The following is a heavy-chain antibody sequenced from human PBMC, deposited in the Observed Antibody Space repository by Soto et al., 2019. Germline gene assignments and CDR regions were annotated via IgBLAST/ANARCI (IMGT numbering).Heavy chain of an antibody. CDR2: VSYDGDKT. J-gene: IGHJ4*02. D-gene: IGHD1-1*01. V-gene: IGHV3-30-3*01. Sequence: QELLVESGGGVVQSGGSLRLSCEGSGFTFSQHAIHWVRQAPGKGPEWVAVVSYDGDKTYFADSVRGRMTLSRDNSNHTVSLPKRNVTPGDTAVYLCARGAGNGSLLDMWGQGTLVIASS. CDR1: GFTFSQHA. CDR3: ARGAGNGSLLDM.